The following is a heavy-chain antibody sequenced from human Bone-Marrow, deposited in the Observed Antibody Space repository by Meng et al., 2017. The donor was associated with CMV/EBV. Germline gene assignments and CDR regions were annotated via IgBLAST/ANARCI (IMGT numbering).Heavy chain of an antibody. CDR1: GGSFSGYY. CDR3: ARDSSFDQ. V-gene: IGHV4-34*01. CDR2: IYQSGST. Sequence: GSLRLSCAVYGGSFSGYYWSWIRQPPGKGLEWIGSIYQSGSTYYNPSLKSRVTISVDTSTSQISLKLRSVTAADTAIYYCARDSSFDQWGQGTLVTVSS. D-gene: IGHD6-6*01. J-gene: IGHJ4*02.